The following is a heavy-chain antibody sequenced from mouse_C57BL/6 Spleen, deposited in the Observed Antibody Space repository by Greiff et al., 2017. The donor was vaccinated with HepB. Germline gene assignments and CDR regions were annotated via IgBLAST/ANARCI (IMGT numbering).Heavy chain of an antibody. V-gene: IGHV1-5*01. D-gene: IGHD2-4*01. Sequence: EVQRVESGTVLARPGASVKMSCKTSGYTFTSYWMHWVKQRPGQGLEWIGAIYPGNSDTSYNQKFKGKAKLTAVTSASTAYMELSSLTNEDSAVYYCTRSGYDSLYWYFDVWGTGTTVTVSS. CDR2: IYPGNSDT. CDR3: TRSGYDSLYWYFDV. J-gene: IGHJ1*03. CDR1: GYTFTSYW.